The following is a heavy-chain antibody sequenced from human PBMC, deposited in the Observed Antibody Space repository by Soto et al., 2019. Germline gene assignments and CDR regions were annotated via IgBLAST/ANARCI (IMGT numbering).Heavy chain of an antibody. J-gene: IGHJ4*02. V-gene: IGHV4-59*08. CDR3: ARGGWRQIDY. CDR1: GGSISSYY. Sequence: QVQLQESGPGLVKPSETLSLTCTVSGGSISSYYWSWIRQPPGKGLEWIGYIYYSGSTNYNPSLKSRVTISVDTSKNQFSLKLSSVTAADTAVYYCARGGWRQIDYWGPGTLVTVSS. CDR2: IYYSGST. D-gene: IGHD3-3*01.